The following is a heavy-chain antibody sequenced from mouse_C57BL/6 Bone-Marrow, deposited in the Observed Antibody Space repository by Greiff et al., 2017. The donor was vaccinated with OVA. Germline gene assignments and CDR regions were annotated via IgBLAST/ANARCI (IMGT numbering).Heavy chain of an antibody. D-gene: IGHD2-14*01. Sequence: EVQLVESGGGLVQPKGSLKLSCAASGFSFNTYAMNWVRQAPGKGLEWVARIRSKSNNYATYYADSVKDRFTITRDDSESMLYLQMNNLKTEDTAMYYGVRRYCTWFAYWGQGTLVTVSA. CDR1: GFSFNTYA. CDR2: IRSKSNNYAT. CDR3: VRRYCTWFAY. V-gene: IGHV10-1*01. J-gene: IGHJ3*01.